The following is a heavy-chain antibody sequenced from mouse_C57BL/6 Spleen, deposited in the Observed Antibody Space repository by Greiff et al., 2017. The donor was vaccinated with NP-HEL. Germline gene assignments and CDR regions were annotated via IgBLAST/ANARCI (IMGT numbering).Heavy chain of an antibody. Sequence: EVQLVESGGGLVQPGGSLSLSCAASGFTFTDYYMSWVRQPPGKALEWLGFIRNKANGYTTEYSASVKGRFTISRDNSQSILYLQMNALRAEDSATYYCARSYYYGSSPWYFDVWGTGTTVTVSS. CDR2: IRNKANGYTT. CDR3: ARSYYYGSSPWYFDV. CDR1: GFTFTDYY. D-gene: IGHD1-1*01. J-gene: IGHJ1*03. V-gene: IGHV7-3*01.